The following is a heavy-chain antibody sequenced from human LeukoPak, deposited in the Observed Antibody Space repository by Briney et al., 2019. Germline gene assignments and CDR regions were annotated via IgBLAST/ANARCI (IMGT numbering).Heavy chain of an antibody. CDR1: GFTFRDHY. J-gene: IGHJ4*02. Sequence: GGSLRLSCAASGFTFRDHYMNWIRQAPGKGLEWLSYISGSGGTISYADSVKGRFTISRDNAHNSLDLQMNSLRVEDTAVYYCARGERTGVFDYWGQGTLVTVSS. D-gene: IGHD3/OR15-3a*01. V-gene: IGHV3-11*01. CDR3: ARGERTGVFDY. CDR2: ISGSGGTI.